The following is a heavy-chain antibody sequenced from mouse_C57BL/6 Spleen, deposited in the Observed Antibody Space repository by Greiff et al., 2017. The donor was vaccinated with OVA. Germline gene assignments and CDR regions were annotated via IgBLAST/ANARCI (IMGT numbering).Heavy chain of an antibody. CDR3: ARSVYYGSNYFDY. D-gene: IGHD1-1*01. J-gene: IGHJ2*01. V-gene: IGHV5-17*01. Sequence: DVHLVESGGGLVKPGGSLKLSCAASGFTFSDYGMHWVRQAPEKGLEWVAYISSGSSTIYYADTVKGRFTISRDNAKNTLFLQMTSLRSEDTAMYYCARSVYYGSNYFDYWGQGTTLTVSS. CDR1: GFTFSDYG. CDR2: ISSGSSTI.